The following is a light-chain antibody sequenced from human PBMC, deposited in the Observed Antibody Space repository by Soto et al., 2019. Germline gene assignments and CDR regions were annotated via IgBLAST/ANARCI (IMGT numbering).Light chain of an antibody. CDR3: QQYNNWPRT. Sequence: VLTQSPGTLSLSTGARSTLSCGASQTLKSYSLAWYQQKAGQAPRLLIYGTSTRATGIPDRFSGSGSGTEFTLTISSLQSEDFAVYYCQQYNNWPRTFGQGTKVDIK. V-gene: IGKV3D-15*01. J-gene: IGKJ1*01. CDR2: GTS. CDR1: QTLKSY.